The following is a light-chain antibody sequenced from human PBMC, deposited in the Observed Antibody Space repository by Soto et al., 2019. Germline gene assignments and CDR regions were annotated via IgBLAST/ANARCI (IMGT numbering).Light chain of an antibody. V-gene: IGKV1-5*01. CDR3: QQYNSYPT. Sequence: ESQMTQSPSTLSASVGDRVTITCRASQSISSWLAWYQQKPGKAPKLLIYDASSLESGVPSRFSGSGSGTEFTLTISSLQPDDFATYYCQQYNSYPTFGQGTKV. CDR1: QSISSW. CDR2: DAS. J-gene: IGKJ1*01.